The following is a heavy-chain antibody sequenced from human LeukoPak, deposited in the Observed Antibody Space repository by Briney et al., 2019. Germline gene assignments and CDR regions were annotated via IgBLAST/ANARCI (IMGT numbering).Heavy chain of an antibody. CDR2: ISYDGSNK. J-gene: IGHJ6*03. Sequence: GGSLRLSCAASGFTFSSYAMHWVRQALGKGLEWVAVISYDGSNKYYADSAKGRFTIARDNSKNTLYLQMNSLRAEDTAVYYCARVFGWFGDGNYMDVWGKGTTVTVSS. D-gene: IGHD3-10*01. CDR3: ARVFGWFGDGNYMDV. CDR1: GFTFSSYA. V-gene: IGHV3-30*01.